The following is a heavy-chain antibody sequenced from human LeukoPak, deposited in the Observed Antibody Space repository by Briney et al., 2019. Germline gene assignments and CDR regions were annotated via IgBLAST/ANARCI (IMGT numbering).Heavy chain of an antibody. J-gene: IGHJ4*02. CDR2: INWNGGST. CDR1: GFTFDDYG. D-gene: IGHD3-16*01. V-gene: IGHV3-20*04. Sequence: GGSLRLSCAASGFTFDDYGMSWVRQAPGKGLKWVSGINWNGGSTGYADSVKGRFTISRDKAKTSLYLQMNSLRAEDTALYYCARGGAPPFDYWGQGTLVTVSS. CDR3: ARGGAPPFDY.